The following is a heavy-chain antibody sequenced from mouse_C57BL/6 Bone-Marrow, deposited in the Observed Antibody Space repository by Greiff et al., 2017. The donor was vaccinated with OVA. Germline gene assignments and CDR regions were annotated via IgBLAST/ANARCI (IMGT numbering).Heavy chain of an antibody. J-gene: IGHJ4*01. CDR3: ARFKGLLQDYYAMDD. CDR1: GYTFTDYY. CDR2: INPYNGGT. Sequence: VQLQQSGPVLVKPGASVKMSCKASGYTFTDYYMNWVKQSHGKSLEWIGVINPYNGGTSYNQKFKGKATLTVDKSSSTAYMELNSLTSEDSAVYYCARFKGLLQDYYAMDDWGQGTSVTVSS. V-gene: IGHV1-19*01. D-gene: IGHD2-3*01.